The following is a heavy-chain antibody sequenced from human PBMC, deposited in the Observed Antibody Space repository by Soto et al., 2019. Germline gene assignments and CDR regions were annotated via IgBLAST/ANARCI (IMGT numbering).Heavy chain of an antibody. V-gene: IGHV3-30*18. CDR3: AKALGELSPESYDY. Sequence: QVQLVESGGGVVQPGRSLRLSCAASGFTFSSYAMHWVRQAPGKGLEWVAVISYDGSDKYYADSVKGRFTISRDNSKKTLKLQMNSLRADDTAVYYCAKALGELSPESYDYWGQGTLITVSS. CDR2: ISYDGSDK. J-gene: IGHJ4*02. CDR1: GFTFSSYA. D-gene: IGHD3-16*02.